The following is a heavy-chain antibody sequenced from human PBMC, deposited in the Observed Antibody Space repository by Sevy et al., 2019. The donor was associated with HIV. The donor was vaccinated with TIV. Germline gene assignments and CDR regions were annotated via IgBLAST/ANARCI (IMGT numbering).Heavy chain of an antibody. Sequence: GGSLRLSCTASGFTFSPYSMNWIRQAPGKGLEWLSYISGTGNTIYYAGSVKGRFTISRDNAKNSLYLQKNSLRAEDTAVYYCARVPLYSDSHINDYWGQGTLVTVSS. V-gene: IGHV3-48*04. J-gene: IGHJ4*02. D-gene: IGHD3-22*01. CDR2: ISGTGNTI. CDR3: ARVPLYSDSHINDY. CDR1: GFTFSPYS.